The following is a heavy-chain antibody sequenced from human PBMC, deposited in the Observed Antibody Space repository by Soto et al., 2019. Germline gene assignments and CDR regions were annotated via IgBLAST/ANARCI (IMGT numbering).Heavy chain of an antibody. CDR2: ISGSGDKT. D-gene: IGHD3-22*01. Sequence: QLLESGGGLVQPGGSLRLSCAASGFIFNNYAMSWVRQAPGKGLEWVSAISGSGDKTYYPDSVKGRFTISRDNSKNTLYLQMNSLRAEDTAVYYCAKEPRSSGYFDLLGRGTLVTASS. J-gene: IGHJ2*01. CDR3: AKEPRSSGYFDL. CDR1: GFIFNNYA. V-gene: IGHV3-23*01.